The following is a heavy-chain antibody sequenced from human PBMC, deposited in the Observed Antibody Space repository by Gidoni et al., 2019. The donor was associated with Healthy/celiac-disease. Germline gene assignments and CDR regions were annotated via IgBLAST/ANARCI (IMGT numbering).Heavy chain of an antibody. CDR3: ATLNYSSSFIGWRYTRTNWFDP. J-gene: IGHJ5*02. D-gene: IGHD6-6*01. CDR1: GYTLTELS. CDR2: FDPEDGET. V-gene: IGHV1-24*01. Sequence: QVQLVQSGAEVKKPGASVKVSCKVSGYTLTELSMHWVRQAPGKGREWMGGFDPEDGETIYAQKFQGRVTMTEDTSTDTAYMELSSLRSEDTAVYYCATLNYSSSFIGWRYTRTNWFDPWGQGTLVTVCS.